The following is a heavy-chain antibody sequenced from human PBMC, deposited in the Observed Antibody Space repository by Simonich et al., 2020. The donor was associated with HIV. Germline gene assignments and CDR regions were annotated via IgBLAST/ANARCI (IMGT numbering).Heavy chain of an antibody. V-gene: IGHV3-23*01. J-gene: IGHJ4*02. Sequence: EVQLLESGGGLVQPGGSLRLSCAASGFTFSSYAMSLVRQAPGKVWGWVSAISGRGGSTYYAEAVKGRFTISRDNSKNTLYLQMNSLRDEDTAVYYCAKDRYYNFWSGYYDYWGQGTLVTVSS. CDR2: ISGRGGST. CDR3: AKDRYYNFWSGYYDY. D-gene: IGHD3-3*01. CDR1: GFTFSSYA.